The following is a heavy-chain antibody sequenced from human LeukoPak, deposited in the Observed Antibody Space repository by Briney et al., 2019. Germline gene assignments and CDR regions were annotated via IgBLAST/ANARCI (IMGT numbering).Heavy chain of an antibody. J-gene: IGHJ4*02. CDR3: AREGSSSNGGYYFDY. V-gene: IGHV3-30*04. CDR1: GFTFSSYA. Sequence: PGGSLRLSCAASGFTFSSYAMHWVRQAPGKGLEWVAVISYDGSNKYYADSVKGRFTISRDNSKNTLYLQMNSLRAEDTAVYYCAREGSSSNGGYYFDYWGQGTLVTVSS. CDR2: ISYDGSNK. D-gene: IGHD6-6*01.